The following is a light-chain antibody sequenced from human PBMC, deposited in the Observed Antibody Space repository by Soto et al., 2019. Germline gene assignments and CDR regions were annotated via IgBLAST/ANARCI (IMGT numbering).Light chain of an antibody. V-gene: IGLV2-14*01. CDR3: SSYKTTNSWI. CDR2: EVV. Sequence: QSVLTQPASVSGSPGQSITISCTGATSDDYVSWYQQPPGKAPKLLIYEVVNRPSEVSNRFSGSKSDDTASLTISGLQDEEEAHYYCSSYKTTNSWIFGTGTKVTV. J-gene: IGLJ1*01. CDR1: TSDDY.